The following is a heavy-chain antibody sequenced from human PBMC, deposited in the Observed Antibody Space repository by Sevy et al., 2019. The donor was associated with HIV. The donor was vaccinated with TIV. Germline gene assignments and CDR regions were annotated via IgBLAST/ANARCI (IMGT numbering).Heavy chain of an antibody. CDR3: ARGAARAGSEY. V-gene: IGHV7-4-1*02. CDR2: INTNTGNP. J-gene: IGHJ4*02. Sequence: ASVKVSCKTSGYTFTREAINWVRQAPGQGLEWMGWINTNTGNPAYARGFTGRFVFSLDTSVSTAYLQINSLKADDSAMYFCARGAARAGSEYWGQGTLVTLSS. CDR1: GYTFTREA. D-gene: IGHD6-13*01.